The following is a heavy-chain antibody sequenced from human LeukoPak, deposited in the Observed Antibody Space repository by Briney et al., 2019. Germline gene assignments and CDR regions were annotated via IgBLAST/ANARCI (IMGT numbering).Heavy chain of an antibody. CDR2: IRYGGTNK. V-gene: IGHV3-30*02. Sequence: GGSLRLSCAASGFIFTSYGLHWVRQAPGKGLEWVAFIRYGGTNKYYADSVKGRFTISRDNSKNTLYLQMNSLRAEDTAVYYCANCDYGDYTFDYWGQGTLVTVSS. D-gene: IGHD4-17*01. CDR1: GFIFTSYG. J-gene: IGHJ4*02. CDR3: ANCDYGDYTFDY.